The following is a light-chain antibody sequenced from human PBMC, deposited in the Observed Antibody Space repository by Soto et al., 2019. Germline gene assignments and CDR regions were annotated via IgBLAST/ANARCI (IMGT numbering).Light chain of an antibody. J-gene: IGKJ1*01. V-gene: IGKV3-20*01. Sequence: EIVLTQSPGTPSLSPGERATLSCRASQSVSNNFLAWYQQKPGQAPRLLIYGASSRATGIPDRFSGSGSGTDFTLTIRRLEPEDFAVYYCLQYGSSPWTFGQGTKVEIK. CDR1: QSVSNNF. CDR2: GAS. CDR3: LQYGSSPWT.